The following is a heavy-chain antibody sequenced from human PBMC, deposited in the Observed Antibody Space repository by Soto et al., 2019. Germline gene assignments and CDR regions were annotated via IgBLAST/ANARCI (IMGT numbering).Heavy chain of an antibody. D-gene: IGHD6-6*01. CDR1: GFTFDDYT. CDR3: SKGRAARQYYYYGMDV. J-gene: IGHJ6*02. V-gene: IGHV3-43*01. CDR2: IRWDGGST. Sequence: EVQLVESGGVVVQPGGSLRLSCAASGFTFDDYTMHWVRQAQGKGLEWVSLIRWDGGSTYYADSVKGRFTISRDNSKNSLYLQMNSLRTEDTALYCCSKGRAARQYYYYGMDVWGQGTTVPVSS.